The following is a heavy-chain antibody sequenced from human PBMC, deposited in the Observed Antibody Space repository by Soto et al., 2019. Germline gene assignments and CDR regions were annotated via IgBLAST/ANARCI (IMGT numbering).Heavy chain of an antibody. D-gene: IGHD3-22*01. J-gene: IGHJ3*02. CDR1: GGSISSYY. Sequence: XETLYLTCTVSGGSISSYYWSWIRQPPGKGLEWIGYIYYSGSTNYNPSLKSRVTISVDTSKNQFSLKLSSVTAADTAVYYCAREGARRYYDSSGYPLGGAFDIWGQGTMVTVPS. CDR2: IYYSGST. CDR3: AREGARRYYDSSGYPLGGAFDI. V-gene: IGHV4-59*01.